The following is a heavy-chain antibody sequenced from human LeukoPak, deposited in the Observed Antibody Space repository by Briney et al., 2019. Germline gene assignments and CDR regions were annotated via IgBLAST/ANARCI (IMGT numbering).Heavy chain of an antibody. CDR2: IHSDGTTR. J-gene: IGHJ3*02. Sequence: GGSLRLSCAASGFTFSNYWMHWVRQAPGKGLVWVSRIHSDGTTRSYADSVKGRFTISRDNAKNTLYLQMNSLRAEDTAVYYCAKGYGSYYRPLYAFDIWGQGTMVTVSS. CDR1: GFTFSNYW. V-gene: IGHV3-74*01. D-gene: IGHD1-26*01. CDR3: AKGYGSYYRPLYAFDI.